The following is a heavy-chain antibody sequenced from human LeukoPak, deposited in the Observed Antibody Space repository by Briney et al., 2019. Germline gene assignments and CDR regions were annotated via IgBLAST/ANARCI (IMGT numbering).Heavy chain of an antibody. CDR2: IYHSGST. D-gene: IGHD2-15*01. J-gene: IGHJ5*02. Sequence: KPSETLSLTCAVSGGSISSSNWWSWVRQPPGKGLEWIGEIYHSGSTNYNPSLKSRVTISVDKSKNQFSLKLSSVTAADTAVYYCARTPLGRSAGNWFDPWGQGTLVTVSS. V-gene: IGHV4-4*02. CDR3: ARTPLGRSAGNWFDP. CDR1: GGSISSSNW.